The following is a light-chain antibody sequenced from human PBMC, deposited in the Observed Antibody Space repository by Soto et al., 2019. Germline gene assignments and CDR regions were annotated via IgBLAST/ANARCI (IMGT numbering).Light chain of an antibody. V-gene: IGLV2-14*01. CDR1: SSDVGGNDY. CDR2: VVN. J-gene: IGLJ1*01. CDR3: SSYSTTSTLV. Sequence: QSVLTQPASVSGSPGQSVTISCTGASSDVGGNDYVSWYQQHPGKAPKLILYVVNNRPSGVSNHFSGSKSGNTASLIISGPQADDEADYYCSSYSTTSTLVFGSGTKLTVL.